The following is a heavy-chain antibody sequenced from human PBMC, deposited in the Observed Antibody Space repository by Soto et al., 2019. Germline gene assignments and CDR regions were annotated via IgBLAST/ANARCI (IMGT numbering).Heavy chain of an antibody. CDR3: AKDKPGTTAFDI. CDR2: ITESGRNT. J-gene: IGHJ3*02. CDR1: GFTFRSFA. D-gene: IGHD1-1*01. Sequence: AGGSLRLSCAGSGFTFRSFALSWVRQAPGKGLEWVSAITESGRNTYYADSVKGRFTISRDNSKNTLFLQMNSLRVEDTAVYYCAKDKPGTTAFDIWGRGTLVTVSS. V-gene: IGHV3-23*01.